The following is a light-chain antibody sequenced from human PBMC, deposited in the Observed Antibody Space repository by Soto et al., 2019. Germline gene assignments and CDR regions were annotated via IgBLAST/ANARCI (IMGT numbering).Light chain of an antibody. Sequence: AIRMTQSPSSFSASTVDRVTITCRASQGISSYLAWYQQKPGKAPKLLIYAASTLQSGVPSRFSGSGSGTDFTLTISCLQSEDFATYYCQQYYSYPITCGQGTRREIK. CDR1: QGISSY. J-gene: IGKJ5*01. V-gene: IGKV1-8*01. CDR3: QQYYSYPIT. CDR2: AAS.